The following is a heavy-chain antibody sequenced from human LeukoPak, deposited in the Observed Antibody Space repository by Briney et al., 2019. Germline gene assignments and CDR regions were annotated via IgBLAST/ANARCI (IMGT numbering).Heavy chain of an antibody. CDR1: GYTFTSYD. CDR3: ARGGRGYSYGRPQTTFDY. CDR2: MNPNSGNT. Sequence: ASVKVSCEASGYTFTSYDINWVRQATGQGLEWMGWMNPNSGNTGYAQKFQGRVTMTRNTSISTAYMELSSLRSEDTAVYYCARGGRGYSYGRPQTTFDYWGQGTLVTVSS. J-gene: IGHJ4*02. D-gene: IGHD5-18*01. V-gene: IGHV1-8*01.